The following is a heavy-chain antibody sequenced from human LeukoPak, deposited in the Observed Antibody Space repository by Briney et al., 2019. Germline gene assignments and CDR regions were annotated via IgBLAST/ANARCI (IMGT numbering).Heavy chain of an antibody. CDR3: ARADKGPFDP. Sequence: SETLSLTCTVSGGSISSYYWSWIRQPPEKGLEWIGYIYYSGSTNYNPSLKSRVTISVDTSKNQFSLKLSSVTAADTAVYYCARADKGPFDPWGQGTLVTVSS. V-gene: IGHV4-59*01. CDR1: GGSISSYY. J-gene: IGHJ5*02. CDR2: IYYSGST.